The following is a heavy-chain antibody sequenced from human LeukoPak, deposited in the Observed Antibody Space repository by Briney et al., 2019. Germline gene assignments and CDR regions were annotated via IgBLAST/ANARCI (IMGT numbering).Heavy chain of an antibody. D-gene: IGHD2-2*01. Sequence: PGGPLRLSCAASGFTFSSYWMSWVRQAPGKGLEWVANIKQEGSEKYYVDSVKGRFTISRDNAKNSLYLQMNSLRAEDTAVYYCARGYCSSISCYYSAYDIWGQGTMVTVSS. CDR3: ARGYCSSISCYYSAYDI. J-gene: IGHJ3*02. CDR2: IKQEGSEK. V-gene: IGHV3-7*01. CDR1: GFTFSSYW.